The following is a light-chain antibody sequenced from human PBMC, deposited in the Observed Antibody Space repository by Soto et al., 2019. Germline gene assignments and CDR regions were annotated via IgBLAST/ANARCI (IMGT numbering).Light chain of an antibody. V-gene: IGKV3-20*01. CDR2: GAS. CDR1: QTVNNNY. CDR3: QQYGSSPLT. J-gene: IGKJ4*01. Sequence: ELVLTQSPGTLSLSPGERATLSCRASQTVNNNYLAWYQQIPGQAPRLLISGASGRSTGTPDRFSGSASGTDFTLTISRLEHEDFAVYYCQQYGSSPLTFGGGTKLDI.